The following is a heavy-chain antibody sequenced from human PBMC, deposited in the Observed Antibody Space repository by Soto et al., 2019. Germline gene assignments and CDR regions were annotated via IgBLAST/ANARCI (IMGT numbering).Heavy chain of an antibody. V-gene: IGHV1-69*02. CDR2: IIPMLDVA. D-gene: IGHD1-7*01. Sequence: QVQLVQSGAEVKKPGTSVKVSCKASGGTFSSYSISWVRQAPGQGLEWMGRIIPMLDVANYAQKFQDRVTISAAKSATTAYMELSSLSSEDTAVYYCGSGTQNDDRGYYYSYMDVWGKGTTVTVSS. CDR3: GSGTQNDDRGYYYSYMDV. CDR1: GGTFSSYS. J-gene: IGHJ6*03.